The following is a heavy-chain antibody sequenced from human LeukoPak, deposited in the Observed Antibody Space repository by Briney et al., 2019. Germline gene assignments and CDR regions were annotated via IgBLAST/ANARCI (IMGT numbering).Heavy chain of an antibody. J-gene: IGHJ6*03. CDR1: GGSFSGYY. CDR3: ASLRRQPYYYYYYMDV. CDR2: INHSGST. V-gene: IGHV4-34*01. D-gene: IGHD4-17*01. Sequence: SETLSLTCAVYGGSFSGYYWSWIRQPPGKGLEWIGEINHSGSTNYNPSLKSRVTISVDTSKNQFSLKLSSVTAADTAVHYCASLRRQPYYYYYYMDVWGKGTTVTVSS.